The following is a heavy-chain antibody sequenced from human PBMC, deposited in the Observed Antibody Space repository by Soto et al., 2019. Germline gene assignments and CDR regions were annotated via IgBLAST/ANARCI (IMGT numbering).Heavy chain of an antibody. CDR1: GFSLRTSGEG. Sequence: SGPTLANPTHTLTLTCNFSGFSLRTSGEGVGWIRQPTGKALEWPALIYWNDDKRYSPSVKSRLNITKNTAKIQVVLTMTNMDPVDTATYYCGHVVVVAAPHFDYWGHGTLVTVSS. D-gene: IGHD2-15*01. V-gene: IGHV2-5*01. J-gene: IGHJ4*01. CDR2: IYWNDDK. CDR3: GHVVVVAAPHFDY.